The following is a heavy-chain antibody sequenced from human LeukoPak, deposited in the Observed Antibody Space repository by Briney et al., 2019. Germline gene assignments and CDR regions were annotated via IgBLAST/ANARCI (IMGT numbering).Heavy chain of an antibody. CDR2: IYSGGST. D-gene: IGHD3-10*01. Sequence: GGSLRLSCAASGFTVSNNYMSWVRQAPGKGLEWVSIIYSGGSTYYADSLQGRFTISRDDSKNTLYLQMNSLRVEDTAVYYCAGGSASESFSIYAFDIWGQGTMVTVSS. V-gene: IGHV3-53*01. CDR1: GFTVSNNY. J-gene: IGHJ3*02. CDR3: AGGSASESFSIYAFDI.